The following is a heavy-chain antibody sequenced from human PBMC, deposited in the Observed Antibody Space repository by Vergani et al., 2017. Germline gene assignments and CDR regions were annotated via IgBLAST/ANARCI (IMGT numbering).Heavy chain of an antibody. CDR3: ARAGIRFLEWLPWTVHAFDI. J-gene: IGHJ3*02. D-gene: IGHD3-3*01. V-gene: IGHV3-11*06. Sequence: QVQLVESGGGLVKPGGSLRLSCAASGFTFSDYYMSWIRQAPGKGLEWVSYISSSSSYTNYADSVKGRFTISRDNAKNSLYLQMNSLRAEDTAVYYCARAGIRFLEWLPWTVHAFDIWGQGTMVTVSS. CDR2: ISSSSSYT. CDR1: GFTFSDYY.